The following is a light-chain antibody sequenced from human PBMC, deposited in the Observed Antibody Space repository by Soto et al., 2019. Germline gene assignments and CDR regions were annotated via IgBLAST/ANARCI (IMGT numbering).Light chain of an antibody. CDR1: QDISHS. V-gene: IGKV1-33*01. J-gene: IGKJ3*01. Sequence: DIKMTQSPSSLSASVGDRVTISCQASQDISHSLNGYQQKPRKAPELLIYDAYNLETGVPSMFSGSGTRTYFTLPISSLQPEDIATYYCQHYHNLPPTFGPGTKLDIK. CDR3: QHYHNLPPT. CDR2: DAY.